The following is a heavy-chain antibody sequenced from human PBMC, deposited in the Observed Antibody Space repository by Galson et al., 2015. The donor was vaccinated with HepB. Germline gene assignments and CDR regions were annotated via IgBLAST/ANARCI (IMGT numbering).Heavy chain of an antibody. CDR1: GFTFSNSI. D-gene: IGHD6-13*01. V-gene: IGHV1-58*01. Sequence: SVKVSCKASGFTFSNSIVQWVRQARGQRLEWIGWIVVGSGNTNYAQKFQERVTITSDMSTSTDFVYLSGLRPDDTAVYYCATGKRYRSNWGQGTLVTVSS. J-gene: IGHJ1*01. CDR3: ATGKRYRSN. CDR2: IVVGSGNT.